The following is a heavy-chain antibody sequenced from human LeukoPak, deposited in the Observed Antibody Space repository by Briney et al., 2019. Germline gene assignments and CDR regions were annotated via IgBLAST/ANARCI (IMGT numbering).Heavy chain of an antibody. CDR1: GGYISSYY. CDR2: IYYSGST. Sequence: PSETLSLTCTVSGGYISSYYWSWIRQPPGKGLEWIGYIYYSGSTNYNPSLKSRVTISVDTSKNQFSLKLSSVTAADTAVYYCARVRRGSGRLVAFDIWGQGTMVTVSS. D-gene: IGHD3-10*01. CDR3: ARVRRGSGRLVAFDI. V-gene: IGHV4-59*01. J-gene: IGHJ3*02.